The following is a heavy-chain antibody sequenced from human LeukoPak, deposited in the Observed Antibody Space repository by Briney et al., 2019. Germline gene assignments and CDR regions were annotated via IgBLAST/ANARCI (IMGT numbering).Heavy chain of an antibody. Sequence: PSGTLSLTCAVSGGSISSGSWWNWVRQPPGKGLEWIGEIYHSGSTNCNPSLKSRVTISLDKSKNQFSLKLSSVTAADTAVYYCARHTPYWFDPWGQGTLVTVSS. CDR1: GGSISSGSW. CDR3: ARHTPYWFDP. V-gene: IGHV4-4*02. CDR2: IYHSGST. J-gene: IGHJ5*02. D-gene: IGHD2-15*01.